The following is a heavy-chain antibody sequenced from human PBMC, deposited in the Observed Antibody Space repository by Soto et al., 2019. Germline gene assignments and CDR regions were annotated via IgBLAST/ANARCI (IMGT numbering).Heavy chain of an antibody. J-gene: IGHJ5*02. D-gene: IGHD3-10*01. CDR2: INSDGSST. V-gene: IGHV3-74*01. Sequence: GSLRLSCAASGFTFSSYWMHWVRQAPGKGLVWVSRINSDGSSTSYADSVKGRFTISRDNAKNTLYLQMNSLRAEDTAVYYCARPGDTNYYGSGSYYIPPFDPWGQGTLVTVSS. CDR1: GFTFSSYW. CDR3: ARPGDTNYYGSGSYYIPPFDP.